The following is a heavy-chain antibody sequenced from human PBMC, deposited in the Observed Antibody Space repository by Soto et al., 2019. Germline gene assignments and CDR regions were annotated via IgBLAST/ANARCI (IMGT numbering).Heavy chain of an antibody. CDR3: ARWGDFWSGYTHPAWYFDL. D-gene: IGHD3-3*01. Sequence: QVQLQESGPGLVKPSQTLSLTCTVSGGSISSGDYYWSWIRQPPGKGLEWIGYIYYSGSTYYNPSLKSRVTISVDTSKNQFSLKLSSVTAADTAVYYCARWGDFWSGYTHPAWYFDLWGRGTLVTVSS. V-gene: IGHV4-30-4*01. CDR2: IYYSGST. CDR1: GGSISSGDYY. J-gene: IGHJ2*01.